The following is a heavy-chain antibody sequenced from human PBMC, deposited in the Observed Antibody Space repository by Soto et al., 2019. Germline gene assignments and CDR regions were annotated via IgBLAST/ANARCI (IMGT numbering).Heavy chain of an antibody. J-gene: IGHJ6*02. CDR2: IIPIFGTA. V-gene: IGHV1-69*01. CDR3: ATGYCSGGSCYRKNYYYYGMDV. D-gene: IGHD2-15*01. CDR1: GGTFSSYA. Sequence: QVQLVQSGAEVKKPGSSVKVSCKASGGTFSSYAISWVRQAPGQGLEWMGGIIPIFGTANYAQKIQGRVTITADESTSTAYMELSSLRSEDTAVYYCATGYCSGGSCYRKNYYYYGMDVWGQGTTVTVSS.